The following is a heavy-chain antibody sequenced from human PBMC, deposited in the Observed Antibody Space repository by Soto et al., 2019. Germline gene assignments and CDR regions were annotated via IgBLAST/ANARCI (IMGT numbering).Heavy chain of an antibody. CDR2: IKSKTDGGTT. CDR1: GFTFSNAW. J-gene: IGHJ4*02. Sequence: GGSLRLSCAASGFTFSNAWMSWVRQAPGKGLEWVGRIKSKTDGGTTDYAAPVKGRFTISRDDSKNTLYLQMNSLKTNDTAVYYCNKEAVVGAPVDFWGQGTLVTVSS. V-gene: IGHV3-15*01. CDR3: NKEAVVGAPVDF. D-gene: IGHD1-26*01.